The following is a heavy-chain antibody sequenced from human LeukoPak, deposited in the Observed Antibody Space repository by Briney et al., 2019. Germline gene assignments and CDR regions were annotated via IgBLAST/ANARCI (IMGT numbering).Heavy chain of an antibody. D-gene: IGHD6-19*01. V-gene: IGHV3-30*02. CDR1: GFTFSSYG. Sequence: GGSLRLSCAASGFTFSSYGIHWVRQAPGKGLEWVALIWYDGSNRYYVDSVKGRFTISRDNSKKTVYLQMSSLRTEDTAVYYCVKGSGSGWYGYWGQGTLVTVSS. CDR2: IWYDGSNR. CDR3: VKGSGSGWYGY. J-gene: IGHJ4*02.